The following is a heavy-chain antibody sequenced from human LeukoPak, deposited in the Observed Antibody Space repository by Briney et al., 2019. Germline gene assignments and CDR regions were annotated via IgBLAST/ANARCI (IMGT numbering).Heavy chain of an antibody. Sequence: GGSLRLSCAASGFTFSTYWMHWVRQAPGKGLVWVSRINSDGSSTRYADSVKGRFTISRDNAKKSLYLQMNSLRAEDAALYYCARDHWGEYSGGTTSPEGYIFDSWGQGTLVIVSS. CDR3: ARDHWGEYSGGTTSPEGYIFDS. CDR2: INSDGSST. J-gene: IGHJ4*02. CDR1: GFTFSTYW. D-gene: IGHD7-27*01. V-gene: IGHV3-74*01.